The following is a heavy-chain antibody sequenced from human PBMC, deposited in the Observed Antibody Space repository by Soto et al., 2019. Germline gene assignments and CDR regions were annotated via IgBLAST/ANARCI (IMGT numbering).Heavy chain of an antibody. J-gene: IGHJ6*02. D-gene: IGHD1-26*01. V-gene: IGHV4-34*01. CDR3: AREGVGVHYYYYGMDV. Sequence: SETLSLTCAVYGGSFSGYYWSWIRQPPGKGLEWIGEINHSGSTNYNPSLKSRVTISVDTSKNQFSLKLSSVTAADTAVYYCAREGVGVHYYYYGMDVWRQGTTVTVS. CDR1: GGSFSGYY. CDR2: INHSGST.